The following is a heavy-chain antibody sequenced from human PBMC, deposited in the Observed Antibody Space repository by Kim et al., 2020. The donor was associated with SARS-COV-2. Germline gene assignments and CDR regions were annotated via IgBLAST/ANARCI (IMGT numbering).Heavy chain of an antibody. J-gene: IGHJ4*02. V-gene: IGHV3-48*02. Sequence: SSSTIYYADSVKGRFTISRDNAKNSLYLQMNSLRDEDTAVYYCAGSSWGYWGQGTLVTVSS. CDR3: AGSSWGY. D-gene: IGHD6-13*01. CDR2: SSSTI.